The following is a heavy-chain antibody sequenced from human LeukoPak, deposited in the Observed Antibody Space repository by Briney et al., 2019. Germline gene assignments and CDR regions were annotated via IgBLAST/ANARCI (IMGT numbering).Heavy chain of an antibody. CDR1: GFTFGDYA. V-gene: IGHV3-49*03. CDR3: TRDRGAYNLYDY. Sequence: GGSLRLSCTASGFTFGDYAMSWIRKAPGKGLEWVGFIRSKAYGETADYAASVKGRFTISRDDSKAIAYLQMNSLKTEDTAVYHCTRDRGAYNLYDYWGQGTLVTVSS. CDR2: IRSKAYGETA. D-gene: IGHD1-1*01. J-gene: IGHJ4*02.